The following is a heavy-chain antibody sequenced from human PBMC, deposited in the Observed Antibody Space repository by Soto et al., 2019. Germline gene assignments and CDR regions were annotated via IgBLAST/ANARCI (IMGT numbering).Heavy chain of an antibody. D-gene: IGHD3-22*01. CDR3: ARGPEVDSSGYYYFDP. CDR2: INPSGGST. Sequence: ASVKVSCKASGYTFTSYYMHWVRQAPGQGLEWMGIINPSGGSTSYAQKFQGRVTMTRDTSTSTLYMELRSLRSDDTAVYYCARGPEVDSSGYYYFDPWGQGTLVTVSS. J-gene: IGHJ5*02. V-gene: IGHV1-46*01. CDR1: GYTFTSYY.